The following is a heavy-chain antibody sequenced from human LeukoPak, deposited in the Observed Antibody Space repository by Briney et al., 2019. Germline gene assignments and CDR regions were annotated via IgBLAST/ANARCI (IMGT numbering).Heavy chain of an antibody. D-gene: IGHD1-26*01. J-gene: IGHJ4*02. CDR2: IYTSGST. CDR3: ARENSGSYREFDY. V-gene: IGHV4-4*07. CDR1: GGSISSYY. Sequence: KPSETLSLTCTVSGGSISSYYWSWIRQPAGKGLEWIGRIYTSGSTNYNASLKSRVSMSVDTSKNQFSLKLSSVTAADTAVFYCARENSGSYREFDYWGQGTLVTVPS.